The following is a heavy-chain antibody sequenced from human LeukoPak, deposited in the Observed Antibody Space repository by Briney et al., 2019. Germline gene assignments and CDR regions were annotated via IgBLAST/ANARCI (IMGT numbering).Heavy chain of an antibody. Sequence: PSETLSLTCAVYGGSFSGYYSSWIRQPPGKGLEWIGEINHSGSTNYNPSLKSRVTIPVDTSKNQFSLKLSAVTAADTAVYYCARHYYDSTSPFDPWGQGTLVSVSS. CDR1: GGSFSGYY. D-gene: IGHD3-22*01. J-gene: IGHJ5*02. CDR2: INHSGST. V-gene: IGHV4-34*01. CDR3: ARHYYDSTSPFDP.